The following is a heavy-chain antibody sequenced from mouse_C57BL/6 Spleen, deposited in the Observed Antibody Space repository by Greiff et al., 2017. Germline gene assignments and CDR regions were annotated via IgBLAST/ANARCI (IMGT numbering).Heavy chain of an antibody. Sequence: VQLQQPGAELVKPGASVKLSCKASGYTFTSYWMHWVKQRPGQGLEWIGMLHPNSGSPNYNDNFKSKATLTVDKSSRSADMQLSSLSSEDSAVYFFALGPCDYWGQGTTLTVSS. J-gene: IGHJ2*01. CDR1: GYTFTSYW. CDR3: ALGPCDY. D-gene: IGHD4-1*01. CDR2: LHPNSGSP. V-gene: IGHV1-64*01.